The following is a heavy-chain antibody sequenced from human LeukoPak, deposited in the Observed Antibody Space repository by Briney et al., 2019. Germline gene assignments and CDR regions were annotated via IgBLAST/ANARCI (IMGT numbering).Heavy chain of an antibody. CDR3: AKGSRDSRPYYFDF. CDR2: ITGSGGDT. D-gene: IGHD3-10*01. J-gene: IGHJ4*02. CDR1: EFTFNNYA. Sequence: PGGSLRLSCAASEFTFNNYAMSWVRQAPGKGLEWVSAITGSGGDTYHADSVKGRFTISRDNSKNMLYLQMNSLRAEDMAVYYCAKGSRDSRPYYFDFWGQGTLVTVSS. V-gene: IGHV3-23*01.